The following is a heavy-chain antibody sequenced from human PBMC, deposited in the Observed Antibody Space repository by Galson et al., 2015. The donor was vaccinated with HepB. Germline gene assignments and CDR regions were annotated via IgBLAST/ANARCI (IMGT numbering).Heavy chain of an antibody. CDR1: GFTFSTYV. V-gene: IGHV3-33*01. CDR2: IWYDGSKK. Sequence: SLRLSCAGSGFTFSTYVMHWVRQAPGKGLEWVAVIWYDGSKKYYADSVKGRFTISRDNPKRTLYLQMNSLRAEDTAVYYCARGPTTVITVGHWFDPWGQGTLVTVSS. CDR3: ARGPTTVITVGHWFDP. J-gene: IGHJ5*02. D-gene: IGHD4-23*01.